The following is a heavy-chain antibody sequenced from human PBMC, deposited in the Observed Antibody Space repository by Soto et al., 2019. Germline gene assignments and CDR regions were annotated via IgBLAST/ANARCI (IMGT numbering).Heavy chain of an antibody. Sequence: EVQVVESGGGLVKPGESLRLSCVVSGLIFSDAWVSWVRQAPGKGLEWLGRIRNRGTTDYPALVKGRFIISRDDSKNTLYLQMNSLKSDDTAVYYCTLNVDLYRGMFVWGQGTTVTVSS. J-gene: IGHJ6*02. V-gene: IGHV3-15*01. CDR3: TLNVDLYRGMFV. CDR2: IRNRGTT. D-gene: IGHD3-16*01. CDR1: GLIFSDAW.